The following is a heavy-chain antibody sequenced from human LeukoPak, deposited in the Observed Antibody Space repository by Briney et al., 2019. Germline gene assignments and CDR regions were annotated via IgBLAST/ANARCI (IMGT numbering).Heavy chain of an antibody. CDR1: GYTFTGYY. CDR3: ARDSEGATSVGY. D-gene: IGHD1-26*01. CDR2: INPNSGGT. Sequence: ASVKVSCKASGYTFTGYYMHWVRQAPGQGLEWMGWINPNSGGTNYAQRFQGRVTMTRDTSIGTAYMELSRLRSDDTAVYYCARDSEGATSVGYWGQGTLVTVSS. V-gene: IGHV1-2*02. J-gene: IGHJ4*02.